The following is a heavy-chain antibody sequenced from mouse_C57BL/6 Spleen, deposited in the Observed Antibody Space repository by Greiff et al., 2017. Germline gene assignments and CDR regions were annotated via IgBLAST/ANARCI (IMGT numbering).Heavy chain of an antibody. CDR2: IDPADGDT. J-gene: IGHJ2*01. Sequence: VHVKQSGAELVRPGASVKLSCTASGFNIKDYYMHWVKQRPEQGLEWIGRIDPADGDTEYAPKFQGKATMTADTSSNTAYLQLSSLTSEDTAVYYFTKVCYSSSYFDYWGQGTTLTVSS. CDR3: TKVCYSSSYFDY. D-gene: IGHD1-1*01. V-gene: IGHV14-1*01. CDR1: GFNIKDYY.